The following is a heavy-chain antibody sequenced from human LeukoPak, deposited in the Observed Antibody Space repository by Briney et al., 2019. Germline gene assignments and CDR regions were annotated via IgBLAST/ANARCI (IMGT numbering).Heavy chain of an antibody. V-gene: IGHV4-39*01. Sequence: SETLSLTCTVSGGSISSSSYYGGWIRQPPGKGLEWIWSIYDSGSTYYNPSLKSRVTISVDTSKNQFSLKLSSVTAADTAVYYCARQDYGSGKCYFFYGMGVWGRGRTVSVSS. CDR1: GGSISSSSYY. CDR2: IYDSGST. D-gene: IGHD3-10*01. CDR3: ARQDYGSGKCYFFYGMGV. J-gene: IGHJ6*01.